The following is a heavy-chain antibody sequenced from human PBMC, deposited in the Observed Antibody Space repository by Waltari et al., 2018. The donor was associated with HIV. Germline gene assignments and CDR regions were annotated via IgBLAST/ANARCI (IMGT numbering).Heavy chain of an antibody. CDR2: INIDGRTI. CDR1: GFSVTNYG. CDR3: SRDTFGEYDF. V-gene: IGHV3-74*01. J-gene: IGHJ4*02. Sequence: EVQLVQSGGGLIKPGGSLRLSCAASGFSVTNYGMHWVRQSPGKGLVWVSRINIDGRTIDYADSVKGRLTISRDSAKNTLSLQMNSLREEDTAVYYCSRDTFGEYDFWGQGALVTVSS. D-gene: IGHD3-3*01.